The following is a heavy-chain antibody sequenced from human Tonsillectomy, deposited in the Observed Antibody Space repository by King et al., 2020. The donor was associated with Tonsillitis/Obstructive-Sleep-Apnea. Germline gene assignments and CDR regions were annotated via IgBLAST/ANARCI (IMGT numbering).Heavy chain of an antibody. CDR1: GGSVSSSSYY. J-gene: IGHJ4*02. Sequence: QLQESGPGLVKPSETLSLTCTVSGGSVSSSSYYWSWIRQPPGKGLEWIAYIYYRGSTNYNPSLKSRVTISVDMSKNQFSLRLSSVTAADTAVYYCARTGYCSGGSFYFSSFDYWGQGNLVTVSS. D-gene: IGHD2-15*01. CDR2: IYYRGST. CDR3: ARTGYCSGGSFYFSSFDY. V-gene: IGHV4-61*01.